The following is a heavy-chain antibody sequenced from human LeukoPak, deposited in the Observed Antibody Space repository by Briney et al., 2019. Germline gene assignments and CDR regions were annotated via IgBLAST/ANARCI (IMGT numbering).Heavy chain of an antibody. CDR2: ISSSSSYI. V-gene: IGHV3-21*01. CDR1: GFTFSSYS. J-gene: IGHJ6*02. D-gene: IGHD6-19*01. Sequence: GGSLRLSCAASGFTFSSYSMNWVRQAPGKGLEWVSSISSSSSYIYYADSVKGRFTISRDNAKNSLYLQMNSLRAEDTAVYYCAREKSVAGLYYYYGMDVWGQGTTVTVSS. CDR3: AREKSVAGLYYYYGMDV.